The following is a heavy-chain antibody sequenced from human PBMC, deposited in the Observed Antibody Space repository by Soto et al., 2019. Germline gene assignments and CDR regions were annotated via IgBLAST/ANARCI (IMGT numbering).Heavy chain of an antibody. CDR2: TYYRSNWRH. CDR1: GASVSSNTAA. CDR3: ARGVAGSGFDL. J-gene: IGHJ4*02. D-gene: IGHD6-19*01. Sequence: PSQPLSLTYSISGASVSSNTAAWNWIRSSPSRGLEWLGRTYYRSNWRHDYAVSVKSRITVNPDTSKNHFSLQLNSVTPDDTAVYYCARGVAGSGFDLWGQGTLVTVSS. V-gene: IGHV6-1*01.